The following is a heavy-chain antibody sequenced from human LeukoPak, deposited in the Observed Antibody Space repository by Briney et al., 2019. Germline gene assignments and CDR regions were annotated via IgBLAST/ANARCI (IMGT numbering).Heavy chain of an antibody. V-gene: IGHV4-59*11. CDR2: IYYSGST. Sequence: SETLSLTCTVSGGSISSHYWSWIRQPPWKGLEWIGYIYYSGSTNYNPSLKSRVTMSVDTSKNHFSLKVSSVTAADTAVYYCARMRDWFDPWGQGTLVTVSS. J-gene: IGHJ5*02. CDR1: GGSISSHY. CDR3: ARMRDWFDP.